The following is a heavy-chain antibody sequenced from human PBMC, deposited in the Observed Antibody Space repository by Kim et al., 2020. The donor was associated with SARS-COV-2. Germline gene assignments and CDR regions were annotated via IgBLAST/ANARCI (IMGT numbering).Heavy chain of an antibody. CDR1: GFTFDLFP. D-gene: IGHD6-6*01. CDR2: ISADGDDT. Sequence: GGSLRLSSTGSGFTFDLFPMTWVRQAPGKGLEWVSSISADGDDTYYADSVKGRFTISRDNSRNMVFLQMSSLRLEDTAVYYCAKGPEVEQLVPDHFHSWGQGTPVTVSS. V-gene: IGHV3-23*01. J-gene: IGHJ4*02. CDR3: AKGPEVEQLVPDHFHS.